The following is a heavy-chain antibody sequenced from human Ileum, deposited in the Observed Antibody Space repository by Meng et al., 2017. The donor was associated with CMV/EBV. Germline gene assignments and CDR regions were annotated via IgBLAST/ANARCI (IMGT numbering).Heavy chain of an antibody. D-gene: IGHD2-2*01. CDR1: GFSVENSV. Sequence: VALVESGGGLIQPGVSLGFSCAASGFSVENSVMTWVRQVEGGGLGWVAVISGGDTKDYADSVKGRFVISSDKSQNTLYLQMNSLTVEDTAIYYCAAHRGYATGWDLWGQGTLVTVSS. V-gene: IGHV3-53*01. CDR2: ISGGDTK. CDR3: AAHRGYATGWDL. J-gene: IGHJ5*02.